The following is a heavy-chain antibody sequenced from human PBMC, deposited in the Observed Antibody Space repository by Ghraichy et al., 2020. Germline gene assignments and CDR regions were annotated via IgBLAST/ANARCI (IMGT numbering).Heavy chain of an antibody. CDR2: IKSNTDGGTA. Sequence: GGSLRLSCAASGFTFSNAWMTWVRQAPGKGLEWVGRIKSNTDGGTAEYAAPVKGRITISRDDSKNTLYLHMNSLKTEDTALYYCTTVRCDTSGCGMDVWGQGTTVTVSS. CDR1: GFTFSNAW. CDR3: TTVRCDTSGCGMDV. V-gene: IGHV3-15*01. J-gene: IGHJ6*02. D-gene: IGHD3-22*01.